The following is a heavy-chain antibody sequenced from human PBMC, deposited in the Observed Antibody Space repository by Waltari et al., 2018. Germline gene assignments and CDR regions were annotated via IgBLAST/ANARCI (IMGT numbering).Heavy chain of an antibody. CDR1: GFTFSSYS. Sequence: EVQLVESGGGLVQPGGSLRLSCAASGFTFSSYSMNWVRQAPGKGLEWVSYISSSSSTIYYADSVKGRFTISRDNAKNSLYLQMNSLRAEDTAVYYCARGLRTGTTWYYGMDVWGQGTTVIVSS. V-gene: IGHV3-48*01. CDR2: ISSSSSTI. CDR3: ARGLRTGTTWYYGMDV. J-gene: IGHJ6*02. D-gene: IGHD1-1*01.